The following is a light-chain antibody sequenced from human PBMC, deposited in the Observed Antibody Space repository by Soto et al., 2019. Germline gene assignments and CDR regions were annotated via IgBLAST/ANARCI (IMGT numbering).Light chain of an antibody. CDR1: SSDVGNYNL. V-gene: IGLV2-23*01. Sequence: QSALTQPASVSVSPGQSITISCTGTSSDVGNYNLVSWYQHYPGKAPKLLIYEGNERPSGVSNRFSGSKSGNTASLTISGLQAEDEADYYCCSYAGRGTWVFGGGTKLTVL. CDR3: CSYAGRGTWV. CDR2: EGN. J-gene: IGLJ3*02.